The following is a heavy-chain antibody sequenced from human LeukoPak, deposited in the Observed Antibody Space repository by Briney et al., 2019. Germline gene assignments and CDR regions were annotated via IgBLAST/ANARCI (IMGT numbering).Heavy chain of an antibody. CDR1: GYSISSGYY. D-gene: IGHD2-15*01. Sequence: SETLSLTCAVSGYSISSGYYWGWIRQPPGKGLEWIGSIYHSGSTYYNPPLKSRVTISVDTSKNQFSLKLSSVTAADTAVYYCATAYCSGGSCYQAYDAFDIWGQGTMVTVSS. CDR3: ATAYCSGGSCYQAYDAFDI. J-gene: IGHJ3*02. V-gene: IGHV4-38-2*01. CDR2: IYHSGST.